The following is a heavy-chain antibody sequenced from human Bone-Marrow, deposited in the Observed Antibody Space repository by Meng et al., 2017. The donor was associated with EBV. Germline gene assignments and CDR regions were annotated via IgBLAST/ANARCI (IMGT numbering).Heavy chain of an antibody. CDR1: VSFITIFSG. V-gene: IGHV4-39*01. CDR3: AKSXPSWQSSLLDPFGA. D-gene: IGHD2-2*02. J-gene: IGHJ5*02. CDR2: IHYTGCT. Sequence: SVPLSLPLYVIVSFITIFSGWDCCRQLPGRGREWMGSIHYTGCTCYTPSLKSLVTVSVDTSKNQFSLMLTSVTAADTAVYYFAKSXPSWQSSLLDPFGAWGQGTLVTVSS.